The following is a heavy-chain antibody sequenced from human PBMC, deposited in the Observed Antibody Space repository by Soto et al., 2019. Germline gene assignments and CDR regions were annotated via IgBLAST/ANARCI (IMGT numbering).Heavy chain of an antibody. CDR1: GGSISSYY. CDR2: IYTSGST. CDR3: AKVHSWSYYTH. Sequence: QVQLQESGPGLVKPSETLSLTCTVSGGSISSYYLSWIRQPAGKGLEWIGRIYTSGSTNYNPSLESRVTTSVDTSKHQFSLKLSSVTSAETAVYYCAKVHSWSYYTHWGQGTLVTVSS. J-gene: IGHJ4*02. V-gene: IGHV4-4*07. D-gene: IGHD1-26*01.